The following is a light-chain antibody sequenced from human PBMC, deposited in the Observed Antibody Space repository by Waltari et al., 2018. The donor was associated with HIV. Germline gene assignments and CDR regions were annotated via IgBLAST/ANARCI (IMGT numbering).Light chain of an antibody. V-gene: IGLV2-11*01. CDR2: DVK. CDR3: CSFASHL. J-gene: IGLJ3*02. CDR1: HSYRGTYNY. Sequence: QSALTPPRSVSGSPGQSVTISCTGPHSYRGTYNYVSWYQQYPGKAPKLIIYDVKWRPSGVPDRFSGSKSGNTASLTISGLQADDEADYYCCSFASHLFGGGTKLTVL.